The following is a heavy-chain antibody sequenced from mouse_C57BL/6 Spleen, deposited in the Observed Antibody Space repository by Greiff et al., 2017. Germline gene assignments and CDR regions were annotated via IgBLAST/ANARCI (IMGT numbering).Heavy chain of an antibody. CDR2: IDPETGGT. CDR1: GYTFTDYE. D-gene: IGHD2-3*01. V-gene: IGHV1-15*01. Sequence: VQLQQSGAELVRPGASVTLSCKASGYTFTDYEMHWVKQTPVHGLEWIGAIDPETGGTAYNQKFKGKAILTADKSSSTAYMELRSLTSEDSAVYYCTRWDGYYVGDYWGQGTSVTVSS. J-gene: IGHJ4*01. CDR3: TRWDGYYVGDY.